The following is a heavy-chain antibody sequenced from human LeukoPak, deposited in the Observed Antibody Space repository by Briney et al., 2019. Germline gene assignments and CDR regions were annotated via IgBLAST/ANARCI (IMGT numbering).Heavy chain of an antibody. CDR3: ARTLISPSDY. CDR1: GFTFRTSW. D-gene: IGHD2-15*01. CDR2: INPDGSST. V-gene: IGHV3-74*01. J-gene: IGHJ4*02. Sequence: GGSLRLSCAASGFTFRTSWMHWVRQAPGKGLVWVSRINPDGSSTTYAESVKGRFTISRDNAKNTLYLKMNSLRAEDSAVYYCARTLISPSDYWGQGTLVTVSS.